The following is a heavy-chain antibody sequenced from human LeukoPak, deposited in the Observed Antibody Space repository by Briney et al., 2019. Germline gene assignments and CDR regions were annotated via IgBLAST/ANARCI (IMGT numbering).Heavy chain of an antibody. Sequence: SETLSLTCTVSGGSISRYYWSWFRQPPGKGLEWIAYIYYSGSTNYNPSLKSRVTISVDTSKNQFSLKLSSVTAADTAVYYCARLLPAVKAFDIWGQGTMVTVSS. CDR1: GGSISRYY. CDR3: ARLLPAVKAFDI. CDR2: IYYSGST. J-gene: IGHJ3*02. V-gene: IGHV4-59*08. D-gene: IGHD4-17*01.